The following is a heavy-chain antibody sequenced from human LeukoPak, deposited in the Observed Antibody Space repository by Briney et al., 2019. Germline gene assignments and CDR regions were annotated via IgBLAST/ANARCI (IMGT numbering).Heavy chain of an antibody. CDR2: IYYSGST. D-gene: IGHD4-17*01. CDR1: GGSISSSSYY. Sequence: SETLSLTCTVSGGSISSSSYYWGWIRQPPGKGLEWIGSIYYSGSTYYNPSLKSRVTISVDTSKNQFSLKLSSVTAADTAVYYCARGPDSVRSYFDYWGQGTLVTVSS. CDR3: ARGPDSVRSYFDY. J-gene: IGHJ4*02. V-gene: IGHV4-39*07.